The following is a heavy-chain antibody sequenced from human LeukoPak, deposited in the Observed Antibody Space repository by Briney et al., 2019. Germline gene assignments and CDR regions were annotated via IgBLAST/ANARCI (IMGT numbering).Heavy chain of an antibody. Sequence: GRSLRLSCAASGFTFSSYGMHWVRQAPGKGLEWVAVIWYDGSNKYYADSVKGRFTISRDNSKNTLYLQMNSLRAEDMAVYYCARGLLWFGEYQYYFDYWGQGTLVTVSS. CDR1: GFTFSSYG. D-gene: IGHD3-10*01. J-gene: IGHJ4*02. V-gene: IGHV3-33*01. CDR2: IWYDGSNK. CDR3: ARGLLWFGEYQYYFDY.